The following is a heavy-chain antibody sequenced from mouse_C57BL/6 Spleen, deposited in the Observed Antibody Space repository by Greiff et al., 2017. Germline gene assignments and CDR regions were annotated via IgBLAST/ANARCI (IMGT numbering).Heavy chain of an antibody. CDR2: IDPSDSYT. V-gene: IGHV1-69*01. J-gene: IGHJ2*01. D-gene: IGHD2-5*01. Sequence: QVQLQQPGAELVMPGASVKLSCKASGYTFTSYWMHWVKQRPGQGLEWIGEIDPSDSYTNYNQKFKGKSTLTVDKSSSTAYMQLSSLTSEDSAVYYCARTYYSNWDYCDYWGQGTTLTVSS. CDR1: GYTFTSYW. CDR3: ARTYYSNWDYCDY.